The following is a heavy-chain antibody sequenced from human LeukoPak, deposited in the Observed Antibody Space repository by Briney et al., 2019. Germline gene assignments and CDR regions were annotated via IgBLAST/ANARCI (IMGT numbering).Heavy chain of an antibody. D-gene: IGHD3-22*01. V-gene: IGHV4-61*01. CDR3: ARGGYYSYYYHGMDV. Sequence: SETLSLTCTVSGGSVSSGSYYWSWIRQPPGKGLEWIGYIYYSGSTNYNPSLKSRVTISVDTSKNQFSLKLSSVTAADTAVYYCARGGYYSYYYHGMDVWGQGTTVTVSS. CDR1: GGSVSSGSYY. J-gene: IGHJ6*02. CDR2: IYYSGST.